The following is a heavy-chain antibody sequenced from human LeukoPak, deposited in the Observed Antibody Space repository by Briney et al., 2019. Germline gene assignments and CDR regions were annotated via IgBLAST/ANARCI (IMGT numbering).Heavy chain of an antibody. D-gene: IGHD5-18*01. V-gene: IGHV3-48*04. Sequence: GGSLRLSCAASGFTFSSYSMNWVRQAPGKGLEWVSYISSSSSTIYYADSVKGRFTISRDNAKNSLYLQMNSLRAEDTAVYYCARGGIGYSYGRSDYWGQGTLVTVSS. CDR1: GFTFSSYS. CDR3: ARGGIGYSYGRSDY. CDR2: ISSSSSTI. J-gene: IGHJ4*02.